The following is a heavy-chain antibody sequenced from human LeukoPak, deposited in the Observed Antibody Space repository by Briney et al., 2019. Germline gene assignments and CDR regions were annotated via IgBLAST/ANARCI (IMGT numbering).Heavy chain of an antibody. CDR3: ARGVHSSSWSNWFDP. CDR1: GGSFSSYY. Sequence: SETLSLTCAVYGGSFSSYYWSWIRQPPGKGLEWIGYIYYSGSTNYNPSLKSRVTISVDTSKNQFSLKLSSVTAADTAVYYCARGVHSSSWSNWFDPWGQGTLVTVSS. J-gene: IGHJ5*02. CDR2: IYYSGST. D-gene: IGHD6-13*01. V-gene: IGHV4-59*01.